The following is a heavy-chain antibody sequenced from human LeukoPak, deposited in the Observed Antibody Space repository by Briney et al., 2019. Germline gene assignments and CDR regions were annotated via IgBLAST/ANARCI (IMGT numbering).Heavy chain of an antibody. CDR3: ARVPPVYNSGNYYKGTHFDY. CDR2: IYYSGNT. V-gene: IGHV4-39*07. J-gene: IGHJ4*02. D-gene: IGHD3-10*01. CDR1: SGSITSNNYY. Sequence: PSETLSLTCTVSSGSITSNNYYWGWIRQPPGKGLERIGNIYYSGNTYYNPSLKSRVTISVDTFKNHISLRLSSVTAADTAVYYCARVPPVYNSGNYYKGTHFDYWGQGTLVTVSS.